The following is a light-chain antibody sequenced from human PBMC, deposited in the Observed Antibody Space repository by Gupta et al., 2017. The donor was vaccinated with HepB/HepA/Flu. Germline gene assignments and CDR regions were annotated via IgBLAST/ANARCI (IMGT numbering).Light chain of an antibody. J-gene: IGKJ3*01. CDR3: QQFTSYPIT. CDR1: QGISRY. V-gene: IGKV1-9*01. Sequence: DIQLTQSPSFLSASVGDRVTITCRASQGISRYLAWYQQKPGKVPKLLIYAASTLQSGVPSRFSGSGTGTEFTLTMRSRQPEDFATYYCQQFTSYPITFGPGTKVDIK. CDR2: AAS.